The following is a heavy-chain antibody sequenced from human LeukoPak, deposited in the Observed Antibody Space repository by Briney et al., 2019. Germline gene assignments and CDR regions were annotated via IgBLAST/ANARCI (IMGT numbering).Heavy chain of an antibody. V-gene: IGHV3-15*01. CDR1: GFTFSNAW. CDR2: IKSKTDGGTT. CDR3: TTDLGYCSSTSCYGGEDFDY. Sequence: GGSLRLSCAASGFTFSNAWMSWVRQAPGKGLEWVGRIKSKTDGGTTDYAAPVKGRFTISRDDSKNTLYLQMNSLKTEDTAVYYCTTDLGYCSSTSCYGGEDFDYWGQGALVTVSS. D-gene: IGHD2-2*01. J-gene: IGHJ4*02.